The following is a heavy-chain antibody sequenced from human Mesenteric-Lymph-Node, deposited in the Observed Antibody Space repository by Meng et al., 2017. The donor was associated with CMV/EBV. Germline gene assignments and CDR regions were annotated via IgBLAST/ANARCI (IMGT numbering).Heavy chain of an antibody. CDR3: ARGAVAGTNWLDP. D-gene: IGHD6-19*01. V-gene: IGHV1-2*06. CDR2: INPHSGGT. CDR1: GYTFTAYF. J-gene: IGHJ5*02. Sequence: KASGYTFTAYFMHWVRQAPGQGLEWMGRINPHSGGTNYPQSFQGRVTLTRDTSISTAYMELSGLRSDDTAVYYCARGAVAGTNWLDPWGQGTLVTVSS.